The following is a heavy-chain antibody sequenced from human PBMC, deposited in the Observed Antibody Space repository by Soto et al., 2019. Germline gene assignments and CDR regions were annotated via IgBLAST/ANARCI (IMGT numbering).Heavy chain of an antibody. J-gene: IGHJ4*02. V-gene: IGHV3-23*01. D-gene: IGHD3-16*02. CDR1: GFTFSSYA. CDR3: AKDGLPFGGVIRARGWIDY. Sequence: EVQLLESGGGLVQPGGSLRLSCAASGFTFSSYAMSWVRQAPGKGLEWVSAISGSGGSTYYADSVKGRFTISRDNSKNTLYLQMNSLRAEDTAVYYCAKDGLPFGGVIRARGWIDYWGQGTLVTVSS. CDR2: ISGSGGST.